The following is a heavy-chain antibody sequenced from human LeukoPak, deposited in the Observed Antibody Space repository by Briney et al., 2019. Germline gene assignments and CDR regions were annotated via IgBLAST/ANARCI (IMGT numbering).Heavy chain of an antibody. CDR1: GFTFSSYG. CDR2: ITGSGGSR. CDR3: AKGTAILPGVFDY. Sequence: GGSLRLSCAASGFTFSSYGMSWVRQAPGKGLEWVSSITGSGGSRYYADPVKGRFTISRDNSKNTLYLQMNSLRAEDTAVYYCAKGTAILPGVFDYWGQGTLVTVSS. V-gene: IGHV3-23*01. D-gene: IGHD2-15*01. J-gene: IGHJ4*02.